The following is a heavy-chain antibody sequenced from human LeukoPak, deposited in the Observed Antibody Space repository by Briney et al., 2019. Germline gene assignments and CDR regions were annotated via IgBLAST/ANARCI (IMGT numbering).Heavy chain of an antibody. D-gene: IGHD5-12*01. CDR2: MNPNSGNT. CDR3: ARAHSGYDSPLDY. V-gene: IGHV1-8*01. Sequence: ASVKVSCTASGYTFTIYDINWVRQAPGQGLEWMGWMNPNSGNTGYAQKFQGRVTMTRNTSISTAYMELSSLRSEDTAVYYCARAHSGYDSPLDYWGQGTLVTVSS. J-gene: IGHJ4*02. CDR1: GYTFTIYD.